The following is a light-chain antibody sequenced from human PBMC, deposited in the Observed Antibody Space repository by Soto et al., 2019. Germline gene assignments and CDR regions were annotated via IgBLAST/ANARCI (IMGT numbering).Light chain of an antibody. CDR2: SNN. J-gene: IGLJ2*01. V-gene: IGLV1-44*01. Sequence: QSVLTQPPSASGTPGQRVTISCSGSSSNIGSNTVNWYQQLPGTAPKLLIYSNNQRPSGVPDRFSGSKSGTSASLAISELQSEDEADYYCAAWDDSLNVVFGGGTQLTVL. CDR3: AAWDDSLNVV. CDR1: SSNIGSNT.